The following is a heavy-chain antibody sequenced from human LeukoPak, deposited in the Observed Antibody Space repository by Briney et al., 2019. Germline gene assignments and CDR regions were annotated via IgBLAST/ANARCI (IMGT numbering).Heavy chain of an antibody. D-gene: IGHD3-16*01. CDR1: EFSVGSNY. CDR3: AKGDKMLTWRRTCHRFDP. V-gene: IGHV3-66*01. Sequence: GGSLRLSCAASEFSVGSNYMTWVRQAPGKGLEWVSLIYSGGSTYYADSVKGRFTISRDNSKNTLYLQMNSLRAEDTAVYFCAKGDKMLTWRRTCHRFDPWGQGTLVTDSS. CDR2: IYSGGST. J-gene: IGHJ5*02.